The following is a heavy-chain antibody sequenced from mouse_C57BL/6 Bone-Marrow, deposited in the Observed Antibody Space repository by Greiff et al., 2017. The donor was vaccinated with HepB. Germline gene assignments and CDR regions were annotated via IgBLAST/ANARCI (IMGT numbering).Heavy chain of an antibody. CDR2: IDPSDSYT. J-gene: IGHJ4*01. CDR3: ARWVPKAMDY. V-gene: IGHV1-59*01. D-gene: IGHD5-1*01. CDR1: GYTFTSYW. Sequence: VQLQQPGAELVRPGTSVKLSCKASGYTFTSYWMHWVKQRPGQGLEWIGVIDPSDSYTNYNQKFKGKATLTVDTSSSTAYMPLSSLTSEASAVYYCARWVPKAMDYWGQGTSVTVSS.